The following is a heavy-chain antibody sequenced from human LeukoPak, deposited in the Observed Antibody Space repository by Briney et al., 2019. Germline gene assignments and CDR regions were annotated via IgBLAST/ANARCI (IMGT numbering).Heavy chain of an antibody. CDR1: GFTFSNGW. J-gene: IGHJ4*02. V-gene: IGHV3-15*01. Sequence: GGSLRLSCAASGFTFSNGWMGWVRQAPGKGLEWVGRIKSKTDGGTTDYAAPVKGRFTVSRDDSKNTVYLQMNSLKTEDTAIYYCTTDRSIAVRPLFDYWGQGTLVTVSS. D-gene: IGHD6-6*01. CDR2: IKSKTDGGTT. CDR3: TTDRSIAVRPLFDY.